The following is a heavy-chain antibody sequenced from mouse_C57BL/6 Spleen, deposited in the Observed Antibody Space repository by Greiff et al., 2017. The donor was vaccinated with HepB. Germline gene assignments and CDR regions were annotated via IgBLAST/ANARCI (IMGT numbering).Heavy chain of an antibody. CDR2: IRSKSNNYAT. D-gene: IGHD1-1*01. CDR1: GFSFNTYA. CDR3: VRHGHYYGSSFWYFDV. V-gene: IGHV10-1*01. J-gene: IGHJ1*03. Sequence: EVQVVESGGGLVQPKGSLKLSCAASGFSFNTYAMNWVRQAPGKGLEWVARIRSKSNNYATYYADSVKDRFTISRDDSESMLYLQMNNLKTEDTAMYYCVRHGHYYGSSFWYFDVWGTGTTVTVSS.